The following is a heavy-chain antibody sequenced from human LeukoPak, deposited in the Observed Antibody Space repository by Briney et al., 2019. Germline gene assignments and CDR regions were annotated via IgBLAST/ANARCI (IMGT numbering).Heavy chain of an antibody. CDR2: ISSSSSYI. J-gene: IGHJ4*02. CDR3: ARDGDYVWGSYRHFDY. CDR1: GFTFISYS. Sequence: PGGSLRLSCAASGFTFISYSMNWVRQAPGKGLEWVSSISSSSSYIYYADSVKGRFTISRDNAKNSLYLQMNSLRAEDTAVYYCARDGDYVWGSYRHFDYWGQGTLVTVSS. V-gene: IGHV3-21*01. D-gene: IGHD3-16*02.